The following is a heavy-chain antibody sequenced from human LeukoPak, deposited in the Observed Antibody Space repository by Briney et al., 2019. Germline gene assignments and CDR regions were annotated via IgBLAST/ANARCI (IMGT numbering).Heavy chain of an antibody. Sequence: GGSLRLSCAASGFTFSSYGMHWVRQAPGKGLEWVAFTRSDGSNKYYADSVKGRFTISRDNSKNTLYLQMNSLRAEDTAIYYCAKVTYGSGTYGAFDSWGQGTLVTVSS. CDR2: TRSDGSNK. CDR1: GFTFSSYG. D-gene: IGHD3-10*01. V-gene: IGHV3-30*02. CDR3: AKVTYGSGTYGAFDS. J-gene: IGHJ4*02.